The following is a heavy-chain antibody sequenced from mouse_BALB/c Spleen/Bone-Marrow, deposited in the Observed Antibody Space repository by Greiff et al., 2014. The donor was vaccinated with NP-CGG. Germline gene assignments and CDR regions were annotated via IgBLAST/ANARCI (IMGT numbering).Heavy chain of an antibody. V-gene: IGHV1S81*02. Sequence: QVQLQQSRAELVKPGASVKLSCTASGYTFTSYWMHWVKQRPGQGLEWIGEISPSNGRSNYNEKFKSKATMAVDKSSSTAYMQLRELTSEDSEVYDGTRSELRRGGYALDYWGLGTSVTVSS. J-gene: IGHJ4*01. CDR2: ISPSNGRS. CDR3: TRSELRRGGYALDY. CDR1: GYTFTSYW. D-gene: IGHD2-12*01.